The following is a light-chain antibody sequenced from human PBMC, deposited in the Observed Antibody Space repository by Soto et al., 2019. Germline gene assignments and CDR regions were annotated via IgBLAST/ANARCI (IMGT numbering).Light chain of an antibody. CDR1: QSVSSY. CDR2: DAS. V-gene: IGKV3-11*01. CDR3: QQYNNWPPVT. J-gene: IGKJ1*01. Sequence: ELVLTQSPATLSLSPGERATLSCRASQSVSSYLAWYQQKPGQAPRLLIYDASNRATGIPARFSGSGSGTDFTLTISSLEPQDFAVYYCQQYNNWPPVTFGQGTKVDIK.